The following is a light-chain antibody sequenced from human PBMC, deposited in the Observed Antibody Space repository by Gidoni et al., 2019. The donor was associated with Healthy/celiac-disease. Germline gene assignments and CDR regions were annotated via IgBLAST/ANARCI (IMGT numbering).Light chain of an antibody. CDR2: KAS. J-gene: IGKJ2*01. CDR3: QQYNSYLYT. V-gene: IGKV1-5*03. CDR1: QSISSW. Sequence: DIQMTQSPSTLSASVGDRVTITSRASQSISSWLAWYQQKPGKAPKLLIHKASSLESGVPSRFSGSGSGTEFTLTISSLQPDDFATYYCQQYNSYLYTFGQGTKLEIK.